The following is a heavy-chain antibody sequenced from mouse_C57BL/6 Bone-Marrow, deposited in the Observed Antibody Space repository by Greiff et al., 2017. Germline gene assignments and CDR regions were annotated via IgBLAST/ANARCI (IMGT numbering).Heavy chain of an antibody. V-gene: IGHV14-4*01. D-gene: IGHD2-2*01. CDR1: GFNIKDDY. Sequence: VQLQQSGAELVRPGASVKLSCTASGFNIKDDYMHWVKQRPEQGLEWIGWIDPENGDTEYASKFQGKATITADTSSNAAYLQLSSLTSEDTAVYYCTTRGSYGCFDCWGQGATLPVSS. CDR2: IDPENGDT. CDR3: TTRGSYGCFDC. J-gene: IGHJ2*01.